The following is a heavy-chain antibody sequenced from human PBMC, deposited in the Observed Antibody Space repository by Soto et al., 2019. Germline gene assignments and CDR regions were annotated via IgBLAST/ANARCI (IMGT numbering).Heavy chain of an antibody. D-gene: IGHD6-19*01. J-gene: IGHJ6*03. V-gene: IGHV5-51*01. CDR3: ARSPGRGYSSGLDYYYYYMDV. Sequence: HGESLKISCKGSGYSFTRYWIGWVRQMPGKGLEWMGIIYPGDSDTRYSPSFQGQVTISADKSISTAYLQWSSLKASDTAMYYCARSPGRGYSSGLDYYYYYMDVWGKGTTVTVSS. CDR1: GYSFTRYW. CDR2: IYPGDSDT.